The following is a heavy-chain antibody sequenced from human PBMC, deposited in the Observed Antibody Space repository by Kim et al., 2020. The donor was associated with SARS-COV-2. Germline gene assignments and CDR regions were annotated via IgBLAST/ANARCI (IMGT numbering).Heavy chain of an antibody. Sequence: SETLSLTRTASGGSISSYYWSWIRQPPGKGLEWIGYIYYSGNTNYNPSLESRVTISVDTSKNQFSLRLSSVTAADTALYYCARHSSASGYNAFDIWGHGTMVTVSS. V-gene: IGHV4-59*08. J-gene: IGHJ3*02. CDR1: GGSISSYY. CDR3: ARHSSASGYNAFDI. D-gene: IGHD1-1*01. CDR2: IYYSGNT.